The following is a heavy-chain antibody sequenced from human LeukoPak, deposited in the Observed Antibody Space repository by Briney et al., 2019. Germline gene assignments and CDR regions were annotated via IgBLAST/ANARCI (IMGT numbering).Heavy chain of an antibody. CDR3: ARDNNFYYFDY. D-gene: IGHD5-24*01. CDR1: GFTFSDYY. CDR2: ISSSGSTI. V-gene: IGHV3-11*01. J-gene: IGHJ4*02. Sequence: GSLRLSCAASGFTFSDYYMSWIRQAPGKGLEWVSYISSSGSTIYYADSVKGRFTISRDNSKITLFLQMNSLRAEDTAVYYCARDNNFYYFDYWGQGTLVTVSS.